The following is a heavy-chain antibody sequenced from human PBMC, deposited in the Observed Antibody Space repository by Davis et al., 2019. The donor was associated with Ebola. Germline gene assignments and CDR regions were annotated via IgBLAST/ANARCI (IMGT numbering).Heavy chain of an antibody. CDR3: ATTPQYSSGQNKPFDY. V-gene: IGHV3-11*06. J-gene: IGHJ4*02. Sequence: GESLKISCAASGFTFTDYYMTWIRQAPGTGLEWVSYMSGEHLYTNYADSVRGRFTISRDDAKNSLYLQMNSLRAEDTAVYYCATTPQYSSGQNKPFDYWGQGTLVTVSS. D-gene: IGHD6-19*01. CDR2: MSGEHLYT. CDR1: GFTFTDYY.